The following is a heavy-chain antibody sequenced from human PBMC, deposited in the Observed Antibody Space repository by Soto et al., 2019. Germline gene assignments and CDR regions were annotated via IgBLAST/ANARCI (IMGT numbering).Heavy chain of an antibody. D-gene: IGHD3-3*01. CDR3: VKDSYYDFWSAPAWFDP. CDR1: GFTFSSYA. V-gene: IGHV3-64D*06. J-gene: IGHJ5*02. CDR2: ISSNGGST. Sequence: GGSLRLSCSASGFTFSSYAMHWVRQAPGKGLEYVSAISSNGGSTYYADSVKGRFTISRDNSKNTLYLQMSSLRAEDPAVYYCVKDSYYDFWSAPAWFDPWGQGTLVTVSS.